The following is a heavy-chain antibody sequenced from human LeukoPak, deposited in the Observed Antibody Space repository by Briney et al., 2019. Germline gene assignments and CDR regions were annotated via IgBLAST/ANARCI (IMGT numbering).Heavy chain of an antibody. J-gene: IGHJ1*01. V-gene: IGHV4-34*01. D-gene: IGHD6-6*01. CDR2: INHSGST. CDR3: ARPRREYTHKYFQH. CDR1: GGSFSGYY. Sequence: SETLSLTCAVYGGSFSGYYWSWIRQPPGKGLEWIGEINHSGSTNYNPSLKSRVTISVDTSKNQFSLKLSSVTAADTAVYYCARPRREYTHKYFQHWGQGTLVTVS.